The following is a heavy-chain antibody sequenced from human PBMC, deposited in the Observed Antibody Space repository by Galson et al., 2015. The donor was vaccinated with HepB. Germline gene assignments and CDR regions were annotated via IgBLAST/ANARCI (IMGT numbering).Heavy chain of an antibody. J-gene: IGHJ6*02. CDR1: GGSISSSNW. Sequence: SETMSLTCAVSGGSISSSNWWSWVRQPPGKGLEWIGEIYHSGSTNYNPSLKSRVTISVDKSKNRFSLKLSSVTAADTAEYYCARDRGAYNWNYRYYYGMDVWGQGTTVTVSS. V-gene: IGHV4-4*02. D-gene: IGHD1-7*01. CDR3: ARDRGAYNWNYRYYYGMDV. CDR2: IYHSGST.